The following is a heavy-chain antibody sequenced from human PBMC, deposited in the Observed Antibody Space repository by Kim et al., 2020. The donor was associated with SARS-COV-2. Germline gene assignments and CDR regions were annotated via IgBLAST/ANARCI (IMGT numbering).Heavy chain of an antibody. CDR3: ARGGSGWYVPDY. V-gene: IGHV3-21*01. D-gene: IGHD6-19*01. Sequence: GGSLRLSCAASGFTFSSYSMNWVRQAPGKGLEWVSSISSSSSYIYYADSVKGRFTISRDNAKNSLYLQMNSLRAEDTAVYYCARGGSGWYVPDYWGQGTLVTVSS. J-gene: IGHJ4*02. CDR2: ISSSSSYI. CDR1: GFTFSSYS.